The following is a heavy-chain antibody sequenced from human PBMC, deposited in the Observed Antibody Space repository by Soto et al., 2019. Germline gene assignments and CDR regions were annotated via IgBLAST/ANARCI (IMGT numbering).Heavy chain of an antibody. J-gene: IGHJ6*02. D-gene: IGHD2-15*01. CDR1: GYSFTGYY. Sequence: ASVKVSCKASGYSFTGYYMHWLRQAPGQGLEWMGWINPNSGGTNYAQKFQGWVTMTRDTSISTAYMELSRLRSDDTAVYYCARGGYCSGGSCYYYYYGMDVWGQGTTVTVSS. V-gene: IGHV1-2*04. CDR3: ARGGYCSGGSCYYYYYGMDV. CDR2: INPNSGGT.